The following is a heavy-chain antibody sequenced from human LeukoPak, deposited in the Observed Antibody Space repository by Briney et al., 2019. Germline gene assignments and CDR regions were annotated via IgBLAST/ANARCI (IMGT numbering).Heavy chain of an antibody. J-gene: IGHJ4*02. CDR2: IYYSGNT. D-gene: IGHD3-10*01. CDR3: TRLSYGSGSYYNFYFGY. CDR1: GGSISSGSYY. Sequence: SETLSLTCTVSGGSISSGSYYWGWIRQPPGKGQEWIGSIYYSGNTYYNSSLKSRVTISVDASKNQFSLNPSSVTAADTAVYYCTRLSYGSGSYYNFYFGYWGQGTLVTVSA. V-gene: IGHV4-39*01.